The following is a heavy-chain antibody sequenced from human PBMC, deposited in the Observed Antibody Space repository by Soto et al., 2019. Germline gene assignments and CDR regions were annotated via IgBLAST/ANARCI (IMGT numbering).Heavy chain of an antibody. CDR1: GFTFSSYA. CDR2: ISGSGGST. V-gene: IGHV3-23*01. Sequence: EVQLLESGGGLVQPGGSLRLSCAASGFTFSSYAMSWVRQAPGKGLEWVSAISGSGGSTYYADSVKGRFTISRDNAKNALYLQMNSLIAEDTAVYYCAKVLSSWYPVWFDPWGQGTLVTVSS. J-gene: IGHJ5*02. CDR3: AKVLSSWYPVWFDP. D-gene: IGHD6-13*01.